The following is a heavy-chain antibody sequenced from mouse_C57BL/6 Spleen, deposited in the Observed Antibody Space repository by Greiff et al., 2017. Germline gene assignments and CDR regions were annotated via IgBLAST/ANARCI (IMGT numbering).Heavy chain of an antibody. V-gene: IGHV3-6*01. CDR3: ARRGVVYWYFDV. Sequence: ESGPGLVKPSQSLSLTCSVTGYSITSGYYWNWIRQFPGNKLEWMGYISYDGSNNYNPSLKNRISITRDTSKNQFFLKLNSVTTEDTATYYCARRGVVYWYFDVWGTGTTVTVSS. CDR1: GYSITSGYY. D-gene: IGHD1-1*01. CDR2: ISYDGSN. J-gene: IGHJ1*03.